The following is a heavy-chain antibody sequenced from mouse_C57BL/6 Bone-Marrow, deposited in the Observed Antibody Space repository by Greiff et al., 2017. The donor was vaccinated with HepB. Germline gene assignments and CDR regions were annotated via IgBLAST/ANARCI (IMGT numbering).Heavy chain of an antibody. CDR1: GFSLTSYG. V-gene: IGHV2-5*01. CDR2: IWRGGST. D-gene: IGHD2-2*01. Sequence: ESGPGLVQPSQSLSITCTVSGFSLTSYGVHWVRQSPGKGLEWLGVIWRGGSTDYNAAFMSRLSITKDNSKSQVFLKMNSLQADDTAIYYCAKNRGVYGNDVGSFDYWGQGTLVTVSA. J-gene: IGHJ3*01. CDR3: AKNRGVYGNDVGSFDY.